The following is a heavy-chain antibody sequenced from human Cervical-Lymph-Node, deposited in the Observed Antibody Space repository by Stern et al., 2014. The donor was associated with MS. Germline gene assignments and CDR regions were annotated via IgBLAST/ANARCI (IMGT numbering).Heavy chain of an antibody. V-gene: IGHV3-21*01. D-gene: IGHD3-10*01. Sequence: EVQLVESGGGLVKPGGSLRLSCAASGFTFSSYSMNWVRQAPGKGLEWVSSISSSSSYIYYADSVKGRFTISRDNAKNSLYLQMNSLRAEDTAVYYCARDLRTYYYGSGSYAFDIWGQGTMVTVSS. J-gene: IGHJ3*02. CDR3: ARDLRTYYYGSGSYAFDI. CDR1: GFTFSSYS. CDR2: ISSSSSYI.